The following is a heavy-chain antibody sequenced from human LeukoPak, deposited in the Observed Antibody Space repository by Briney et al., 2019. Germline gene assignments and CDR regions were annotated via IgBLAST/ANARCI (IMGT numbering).Heavy chain of an antibody. CDR2: IKQGGNEK. CDR3: ARTGGSSGWYSPALLKYYFDY. D-gene: IGHD6-19*01. V-gene: IGHV3-7*01. J-gene: IGHJ4*02. Sequence: PGGSLRLSCAASGFTFSSYWMRWVRQAPGKGLEWVANIKQGGNEKYYVDSVKGRFTISRDNAKNSLYLQMNSLRAEDTAVYYCARTGGSSGWYSPALLKYYFDYWGQGTLVTVSS. CDR1: GFTFSSYW.